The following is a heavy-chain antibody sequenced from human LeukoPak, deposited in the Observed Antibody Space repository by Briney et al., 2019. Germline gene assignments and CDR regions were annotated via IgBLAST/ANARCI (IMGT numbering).Heavy chain of an antibody. CDR3: ARQIYYCSGGSCYSDYYYYYMDV. CDR1: DGSISSSSYY. D-gene: IGHD2-15*01. CDR2: IYYSGST. J-gene: IGHJ6*03. V-gene: IGHV4-39*01. Sequence: KASETLSLTCTGPDGSISSSSYYWGWIRQPPGKGLEWIGSIYYSGSTYYNPSLKSRVTISVDTSKNQFSLKLSSVTAADTAVYYCARQIYYCSGGSCYSDYYYYYMDVWAKGTTVTVSS.